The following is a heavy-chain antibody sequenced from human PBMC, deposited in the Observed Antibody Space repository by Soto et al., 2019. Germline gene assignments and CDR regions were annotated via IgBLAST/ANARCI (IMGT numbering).Heavy chain of an antibody. V-gene: IGHV3-23*01. D-gene: IGHD2-15*01. Sequence: EVQLLESGGGLVQPGGSLRLSCAASGFTFSSYAMSWVRQAPGKGLEWVSGISGTDGSRYYADSVKGRFTISRDNSKNTLYLQMITLRAEDTAVYYCAKANELRIGGLIVRYWYCYLWGRGTLVRV. J-gene: IGHJ2*01. CDR3: AKANELRIGGLIVRYWYCYL. CDR1: GFTFSSYA. CDR2: ISGTDGSR.